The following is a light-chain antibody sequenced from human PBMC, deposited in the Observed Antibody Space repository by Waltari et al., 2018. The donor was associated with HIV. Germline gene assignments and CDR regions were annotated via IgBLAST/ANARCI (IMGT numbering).Light chain of an antibody. CDR3: QQYNNWWT. CDR1: QSVSSD. CDR2: AAS. Sequence: EIVLTQSPATLSLSPGERATLSCRASQSVSSDLAWYQQKPGQAPRLLIYAASTRATGIPARFSASGSETEFTLTINTLQSEDFALYYCQQYNNWWTFGQGTKVEIK. V-gene: IGKV3-15*01. J-gene: IGKJ1*01.